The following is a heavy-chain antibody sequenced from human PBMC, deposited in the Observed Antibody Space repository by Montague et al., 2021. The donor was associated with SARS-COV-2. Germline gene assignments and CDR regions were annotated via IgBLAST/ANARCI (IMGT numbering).Heavy chain of an antibody. CDR2: IYDGGVT. Sequence: SETLSLTCTVSGGSISRYYWMWIRQPPGKGLQWIGWIYDGGVTAFNPSLKGRVTSSLDTSKDQFSLNLTSVTAADTAIYYCARQLTISRLGCLDPWGQGTLVTVSS. CDR1: GGSISRYY. D-gene: IGHD1-1*01. CDR3: ARQLTISRLGCLDP. V-gene: IGHV4-59*01. J-gene: IGHJ5*02.